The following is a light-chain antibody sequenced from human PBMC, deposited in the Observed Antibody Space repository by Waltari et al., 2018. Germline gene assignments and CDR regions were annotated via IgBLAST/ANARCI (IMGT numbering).Light chain of an antibody. J-gene: IGLJ1*01. CDR3: SSYTSSSPCV. Sequence: QSALTQPASVSGSPGQSLTISCTGTSSDVGGYNYVSWYQQHPGKAPKLMIYDVSNRPSGVSNRFSGSKSGNTASLTISGLQAEDEADYYCSSYTSSSPCVFGTGTKVTVL. V-gene: IGLV2-14*03. CDR1: SSDVGGYNY. CDR2: DVS.